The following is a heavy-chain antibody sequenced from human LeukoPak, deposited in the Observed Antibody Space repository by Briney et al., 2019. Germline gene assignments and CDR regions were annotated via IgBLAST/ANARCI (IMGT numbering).Heavy chain of an antibody. V-gene: IGHV3-33*01. Sequence: GGSLRLSRAASVFTFSSYGMHRVRHAPGKGLEWVAGIWYDGSNKYYADSVKGRFTISRDNSKNTLYLQMNSLRAEDTAVYYCARELNRDCSSTSCYVGYYYYGMDVWGQGTTVTVSS. J-gene: IGHJ6*02. CDR3: ARELNRDCSSTSCYVGYYYYGMDV. CDR2: IWYDGSNK. D-gene: IGHD2-2*01. CDR1: VFTFSSYG.